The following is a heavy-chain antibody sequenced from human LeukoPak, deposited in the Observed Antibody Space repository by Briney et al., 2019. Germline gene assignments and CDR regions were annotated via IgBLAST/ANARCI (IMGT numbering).Heavy chain of an antibody. Sequence: SVKVSCKASGGTFSSYAISWVRQAPGQGLEWMGGIIPIFGTANYAQKFQGRVTITADESTSTAYMELSSLRSEDTAVYYCAKATYYDILTGYYLYYFDYWGQGTLVTVSS. CDR3: AKATYYDILTGYYLYYFDY. J-gene: IGHJ4*02. D-gene: IGHD3-9*01. CDR2: IIPIFGTA. CDR1: GGTFSSYA. V-gene: IGHV1-69*13.